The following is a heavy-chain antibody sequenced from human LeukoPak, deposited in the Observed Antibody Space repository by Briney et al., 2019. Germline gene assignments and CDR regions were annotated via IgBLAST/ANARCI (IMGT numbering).Heavy chain of an antibody. CDR2: INWNGGST. Sequence: GGSLRLSCAASGFTFDDYGMSWVRQAPGKGLEWVSGINWNGGSTGYADSVKGRFPISRDNAKNSMYLQMNSLRAEDTALYYCAREIAHYYDSSGYYYFDYWGQGTLVTVSS. J-gene: IGHJ4*02. CDR3: AREIAHYYDSSGYYYFDY. V-gene: IGHV3-20*04. CDR1: GFTFDDYG. D-gene: IGHD3-22*01.